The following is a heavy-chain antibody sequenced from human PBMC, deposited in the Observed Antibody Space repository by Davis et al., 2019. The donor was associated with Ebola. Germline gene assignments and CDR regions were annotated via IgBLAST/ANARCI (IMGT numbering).Heavy chain of an antibody. CDR2: IYYSGST. D-gene: IGHD5-18*01. CDR3: ARGRRIQLWSRFDY. CDR1: GGSISSYY. J-gene: IGHJ4*02. V-gene: IGHV4-59*12. Sequence: SETLSLTCTVSGGSISSYYWSWIRQPPGKGLEWIGYIYYSGSTNYNPSLKSRVTISVDTSKNQFSLKLSSVTAADTAVYYCARGRRIQLWSRFDYWGQGTLVTVSS.